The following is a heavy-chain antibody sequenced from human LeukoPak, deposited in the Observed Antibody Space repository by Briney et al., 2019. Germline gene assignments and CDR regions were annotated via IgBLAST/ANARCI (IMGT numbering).Heavy chain of an antibody. CDR1: GFTFSIYW. J-gene: IGHJ4*02. V-gene: IGHV3-7*01. Sequence: GGSLRLSCAASGFTFSIYWMTWVRQAPGKGLEWVANIKQDGSHIYYVDSLKGRFTISRDNAENSLYLQMNSLRAEDTAVYYCARDRGFEYSDTGSFDYWGQGTLVTVSS. CDR2: IKQDGSHI. D-gene: IGHD6-6*01. CDR3: ARDRGFEYSDTGSFDY.